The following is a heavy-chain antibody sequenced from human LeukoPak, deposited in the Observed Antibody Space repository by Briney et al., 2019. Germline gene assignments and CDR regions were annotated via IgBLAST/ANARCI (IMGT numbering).Heavy chain of an antibody. V-gene: IGHV3-21*01. Sequence: PGGSLRLSCAASGFTFGAYTMNWVRQAPGKGLEWVTCIFSRSESILYADSVKGRFTIPRDNAKNSLYLQMDSLRAEDTAVYYCARDFLHSSTSRPFDYWGQGTLVTVSS. D-gene: IGHD2-2*01. CDR3: ARDFLHSSTSRPFDY. CDR2: IFSRSESI. CDR1: GFTFGAYT. J-gene: IGHJ4*02.